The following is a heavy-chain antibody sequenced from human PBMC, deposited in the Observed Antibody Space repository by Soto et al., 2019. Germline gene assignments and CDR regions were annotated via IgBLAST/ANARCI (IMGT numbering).Heavy chain of an antibody. CDR2: ISSDGYNT. D-gene: IGHD3-3*01. V-gene: IGHV3-30-3*01. J-gene: IGHJ4*02. CDR1: GFTFSNYV. CDR3: ARDGPHISIFGYGAY. Sequence: PGGSLRLSCAASGFTFSNYVMHWVRQAPGKGLEWVAHISSDGYNTYYADSVKGRFTISRDNFRNSLFLQMSSLKTADTAVYYWARDGPHISIFGYGAYWGQGSLVTVSS.